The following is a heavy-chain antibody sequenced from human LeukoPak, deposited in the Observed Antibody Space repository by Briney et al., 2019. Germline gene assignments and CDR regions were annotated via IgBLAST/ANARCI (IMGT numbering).Heavy chain of an antibody. CDR3: ARDSIQQQLVLEDRGYPYYFEH. V-gene: IGHV3-21*01. J-gene: IGHJ4*02. D-gene: IGHD6-13*01. Sequence: KPGGSLRLSCAASGFTFSSYSMNWVRQAPGKGLKWVSSISSSSSYIYYADSVKGRFTISRDNAKNSLYLQMNSLRAEDTAVYYCARDSIQQQLVLEDRGYPYYFEHWGQGTLVTVSS. CDR2: ISSSSSYI. CDR1: GFTFSSYS.